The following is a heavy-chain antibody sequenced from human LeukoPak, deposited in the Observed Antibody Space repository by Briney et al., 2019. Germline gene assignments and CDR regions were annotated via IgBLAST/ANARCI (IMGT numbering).Heavy chain of an antibody. CDR3: ARRIRYYYDSSDEFDY. CDR1: GGSISSYY. CDR2: IYYSGST. J-gene: IGHJ4*02. Sequence: SETLSLTCTVSGGSISSYYWGWIRQPPGKGLEWIGSIYYSGSTYCNPSLKSRVTISVDTSKSQFSLKLSSVTAADTAVYYCARRIRYYYDSSDEFDYWGQGTLVTVSS. V-gene: IGHV4-39*01. D-gene: IGHD3-22*01.